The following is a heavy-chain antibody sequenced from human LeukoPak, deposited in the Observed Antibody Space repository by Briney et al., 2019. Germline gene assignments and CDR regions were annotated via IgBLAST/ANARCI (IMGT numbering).Heavy chain of an antibody. Sequence: GGSLRLSCAASGFTFSSYSMNWVRQAPGKGLEWVSYISSSSSTIYYADSVKGRFTISRDNAKNSLYLQMNSLRDEDTAVYYCARSQEDTSGGGRAPYRILTGYYVTYWGQGTLVTVSS. CDR1: GFTFSSYS. J-gene: IGHJ4*02. V-gene: IGHV3-48*02. CDR2: ISSSSSTI. D-gene: IGHD3-9*01. CDR3: ARSQEDTSGGGRAPYRILTGYYVTY.